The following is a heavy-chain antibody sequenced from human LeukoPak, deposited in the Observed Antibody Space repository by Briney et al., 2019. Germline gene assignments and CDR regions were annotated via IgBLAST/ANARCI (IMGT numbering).Heavy chain of an antibody. CDR1: GGTFSSYA. Sequence: SVKVSCKASGGTFSSYAISWVRQAPGQGLEWMGGIIPIFGTANYAQKFQGRVTITADESTSTAYMELSSLRSEDTAVYYCARVGDYEYVWGSYRFDYWGQGTLVTVSS. J-gene: IGHJ4*02. CDR3: ARVGDYEYVWGSYRFDY. CDR2: IIPIFGTA. D-gene: IGHD3-16*02. V-gene: IGHV1-69*13.